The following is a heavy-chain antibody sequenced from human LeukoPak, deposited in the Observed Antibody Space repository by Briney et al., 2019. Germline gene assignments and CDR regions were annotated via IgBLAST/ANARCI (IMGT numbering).Heavy chain of an antibody. Sequence: ASVKVSCNASGYTFTSYYMHWWRQAPGQELEWMGWINPNSGGTNYAQKFQGRVIMTRETSISTAYMELSRLRSDDTAVYYCASFYYAAFDYWGQGTLVTVSS. CDR3: ASFYYAAFDY. V-gene: IGHV1-2*02. CDR2: INPNSGGT. J-gene: IGHJ4*02. D-gene: IGHD3-10*01. CDR1: GYTFTSYY.